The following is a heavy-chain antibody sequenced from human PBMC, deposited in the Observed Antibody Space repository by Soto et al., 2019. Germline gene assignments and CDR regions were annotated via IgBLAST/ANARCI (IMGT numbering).Heavy chain of an antibody. D-gene: IGHD6-13*01. Sequence: QVQLVESGGGVVQPGRSLRLSCAASGFTFSNYAMHWVGQAPGKGLEWVTIISYDGRDKYYADSVKGRFTISRDNSKNTLYLQMNSLRAEDTAVYYCARGRIAAAGTWYFDYWGQGTLVTVSS. CDR1: GFTFSNYA. CDR2: ISYDGRDK. V-gene: IGHV3-30*04. J-gene: IGHJ4*02. CDR3: ARGRIAAAGTWYFDY.